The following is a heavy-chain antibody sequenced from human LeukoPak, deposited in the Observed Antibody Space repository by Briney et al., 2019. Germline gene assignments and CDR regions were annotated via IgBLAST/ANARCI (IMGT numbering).Heavy chain of an antibody. J-gene: IGHJ4*02. Sequence: PSETLSLTCTVSGGSISSSSYYWGWIRQPPGKGLEWIGSIYYSGSTYYDPSLKSRVTISVDTSKNQFSLKLSSVTAADTAVYYCASGLPYCSSTSCSPPDYWGQGTLVTVSS. V-gene: IGHV4-39*07. CDR3: ASGLPYCSSTSCSPPDY. CDR2: IYYSGST. D-gene: IGHD2-2*01. CDR1: GGSISSSSYY.